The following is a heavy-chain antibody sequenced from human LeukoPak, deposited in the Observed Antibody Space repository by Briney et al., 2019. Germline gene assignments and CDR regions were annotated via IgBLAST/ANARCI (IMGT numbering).Heavy chain of an antibody. CDR3: AKDQPNEYCSSTSCYSD. V-gene: IGHV3-30*02. CDR2: IRYDGSNK. D-gene: IGHD2-2*01. J-gene: IGHJ4*02. CDR1: GFTFSSYG. Sequence: GGSLRLSCAASGFTFSSYGMHWVRQAPGKGLEWVAFIRYDGSNKYYADSVKGRFTISRDNSKNTLYLQMNSLRAEDTAVYYCAKDQPNEYCSSTSCYSDWGQGTLVTVSS.